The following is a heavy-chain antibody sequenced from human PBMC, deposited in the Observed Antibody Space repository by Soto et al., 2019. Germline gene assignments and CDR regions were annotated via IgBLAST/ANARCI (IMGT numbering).Heavy chain of an antibody. V-gene: IGHV4-34*01. Sequence: PSETLSLTCAVYGGTFSGYYWSWIRQPPGKGLEWIGEINHSGSTNYNPPLKSRVTISVDTSKNQFSLKLSSVTAADTAVYYCASGYCSSTSCYQGTFDYWGQGTLVTVSS. CDR2: INHSGST. D-gene: IGHD2-2*01. J-gene: IGHJ4*02. CDR1: GGTFSGYY. CDR3: ASGYCSSTSCYQGTFDY.